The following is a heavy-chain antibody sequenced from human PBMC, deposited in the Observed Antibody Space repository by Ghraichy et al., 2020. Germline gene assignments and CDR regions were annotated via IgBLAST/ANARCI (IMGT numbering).Heavy chain of an antibody. Sequence: GGSLRLSCAASGFTFSSYWMSWVRQAPGKGLEWVANIKQDGSEKYYVDSVKGRFTISRDNAKNSLYLQMNSLRAEDTAVYYCASTRDIVVVPAREAWYFDLWGRGTLVTVSS. D-gene: IGHD2-2*01. J-gene: IGHJ2*01. V-gene: IGHV3-7*01. CDR1: GFTFSSYW. CDR2: IKQDGSEK. CDR3: ASTRDIVVVPAREAWYFDL.